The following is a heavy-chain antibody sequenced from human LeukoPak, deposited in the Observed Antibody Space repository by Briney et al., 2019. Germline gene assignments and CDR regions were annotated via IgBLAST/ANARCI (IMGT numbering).Heavy chain of an antibody. Sequence: PGGSLRLSCAASGFTFSSYWMTWVRQAPGKGLEWLANIKQDGSEKYYVDSVKGRFTISRDNAKSSLYLQMNSLRAEDTALYYCAKDNSRVDTAMVDGGFDYWGQGTLVTVSS. CDR3: AKDNSRVDTAMVDGGFDY. CDR2: IKQDGSEK. V-gene: IGHV3-7*03. D-gene: IGHD5-18*01. CDR1: GFTFSSYW. J-gene: IGHJ4*02.